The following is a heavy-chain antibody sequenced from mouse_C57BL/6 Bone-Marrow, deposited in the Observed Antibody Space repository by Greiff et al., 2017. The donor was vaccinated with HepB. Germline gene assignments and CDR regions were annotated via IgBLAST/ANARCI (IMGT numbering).Heavy chain of an antibody. Sequence: EVKLVESGGGLVQPGGSLKLSCAASGFTFSDYYMYWVRQTPEKGLEWVAYISNGGGSTYYPDTVKGRFTISRDNAKNTLYLQMSRLKSEDTAMYYCARHGGNYFYFDYWGQGTTLTVSS. D-gene: IGHD2-1*01. CDR2: ISNGGGST. CDR1: GFTFSDYY. V-gene: IGHV5-12*01. CDR3: ARHGGNYFYFDY. J-gene: IGHJ2*01.